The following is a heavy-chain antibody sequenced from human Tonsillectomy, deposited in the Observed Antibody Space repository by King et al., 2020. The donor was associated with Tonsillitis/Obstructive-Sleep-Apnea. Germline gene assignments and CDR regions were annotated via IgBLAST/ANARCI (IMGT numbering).Heavy chain of an antibody. CDR2: ISSDGSDK. V-gene: IGHV3-30*01. D-gene: IGHD3-16*01. CDR3: ARDPSHLITLITVWFDS. CDR1: GFTFSSYP. Sequence: VQLVESGGGVVRPGRSLRLSCAASGFTFSSYPMHWVRQPPGKGLEWLALISSDGSDKYYADSVKGRFTLSRDNSRSMFYLQMNSLRAEDTAVYYCARDPSHLITLITVWFDSWGQGTLVTVSS. J-gene: IGHJ5*01.